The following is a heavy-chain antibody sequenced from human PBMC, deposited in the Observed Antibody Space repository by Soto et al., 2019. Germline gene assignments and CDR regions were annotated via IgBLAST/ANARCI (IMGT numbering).Heavy chain of an antibody. CDR2: IYYSGST. CDR1: GGSISSYY. V-gene: IGHV4-59*08. J-gene: IGHJ3*02. CDR3: ARGGGTGYCSGGSCAGDAFDI. D-gene: IGHD2-15*01. Sequence: SETLSLTCTVSGGSISSYYWSWIRQPPGKGLEWIGYIYYSGSTNYNPSLKSRVTISVDTSKNQFSLKLSSVTAADTAVYYCARGGGTGYCSGGSCAGDAFDIWGQGTMVTVSS.